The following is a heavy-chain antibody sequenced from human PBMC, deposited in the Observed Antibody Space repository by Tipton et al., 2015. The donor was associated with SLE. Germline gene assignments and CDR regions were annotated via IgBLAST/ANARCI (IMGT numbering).Heavy chain of an antibody. D-gene: IGHD6-25*01. CDR2: IYHSGAP. J-gene: IGHJ3*01. CDR1: GYSIRSGHC. CDR3: ARVRSGSHDAFDL. Sequence: TLSLTCTVSGYSIRSGHCWGWLRQPPGKGLEWIGSIYHSGAPYYSPSLKSRVTISVDTSTNQFSLNLTSVTAADTAVYYCARVRSGSHDAFDLWGQGTMVTVSS. V-gene: IGHV4-38-2*02.